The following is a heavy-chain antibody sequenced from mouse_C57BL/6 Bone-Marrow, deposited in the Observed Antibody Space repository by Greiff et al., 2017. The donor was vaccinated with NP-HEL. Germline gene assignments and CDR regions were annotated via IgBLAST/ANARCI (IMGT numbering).Heavy chain of an antibody. CDR2: IDPETGGT. CDR3: TMIYYGNPTGFAY. CDR1: GYTFTDYE. V-gene: IGHV1-15*01. Sequence: QVQLQQSGAELVRPGASVTLSCKASGYTFTDYEMHWVKQTPVHGLEWIGAIDPETGGTAYNQKFKGKAILTADKSSSTAYMELRSLTSEDSAVYYCTMIYYGNPTGFAYWGQGTLVTVSA. D-gene: IGHD2-1*01. J-gene: IGHJ3*01.